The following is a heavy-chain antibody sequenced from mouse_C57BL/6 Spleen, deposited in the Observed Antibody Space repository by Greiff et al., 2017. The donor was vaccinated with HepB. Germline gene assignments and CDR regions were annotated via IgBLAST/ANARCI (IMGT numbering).Heavy chain of an antibody. D-gene: IGHD1-1*01. CDR1: GYTFTSYW. CDR2: IDPSDSYT. V-gene: IGHV1-50*01. J-gene: IGHJ3*01. Sequence: QVQLQQPGAELVKPGASVKLSCKASGYTFTSYWMQWVKQRPGQGLEWIGEIDPSDSYTNYNQKFKGKATLTVDTSSSTAYMQLSSLTSEDSAVYYCASYYGSSGWFAYWGQGTLVTVSA. CDR3: ASYYGSSGWFAY.